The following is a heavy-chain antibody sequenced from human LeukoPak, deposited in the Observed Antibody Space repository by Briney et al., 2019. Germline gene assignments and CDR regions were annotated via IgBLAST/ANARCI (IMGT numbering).Heavy chain of an antibody. V-gene: IGHV3-33*08. Sequence: GGSLRLSCAASGFTFSSYAMHWVRQAPGKGLEWVAVIWYDGSNKYYADSVKGRFTISRDNSKNTLYLQMNSLRAEDTAVYYCARYYGRHRAFDYWGQGTLVTVSS. CDR2: IWYDGSNK. CDR3: ARYYGRHRAFDY. D-gene: IGHD4-17*01. J-gene: IGHJ4*02. CDR1: GFTFSSYA.